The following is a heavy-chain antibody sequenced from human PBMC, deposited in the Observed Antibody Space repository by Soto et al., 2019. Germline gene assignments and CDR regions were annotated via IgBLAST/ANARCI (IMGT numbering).Heavy chain of an antibody. CDR3: ARGRADIVATTLDY. CDR2: INHSGST. CDR1: GGSFSGYY. J-gene: IGHJ4*02. V-gene: IGHV4-34*01. Sequence: SETLSLTCAVYGGSFSGYYWSWIRQPPGKGLEWIGEINHSGSTNYNPSLKSRVTISVDTSKNQFSLKLSSVTAADTAVYYCARGRADIVATTLDYWGQGTQVTVS. D-gene: IGHD5-12*01.